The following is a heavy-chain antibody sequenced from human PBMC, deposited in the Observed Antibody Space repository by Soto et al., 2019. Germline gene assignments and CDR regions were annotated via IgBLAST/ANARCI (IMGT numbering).Heavy chain of an antibody. CDR3: PRDRDYAFDY. V-gene: IGHV3-48*02. CDR1: GFTFSDYS. D-gene: IGHD4-17*01. CDR2: IISTGDTM. Sequence: EVQLVESGVGLVQPGGALRLSCAAYGFTFSDYSVNWVRQAPGKGLEWVSYIISTGDTMYYADSVKGRFTISRDNAKNSVYLQMNSLRDEDTAVYYCPRDRDYAFDYWGQGTLVTVSA. J-gene: IGHJ4*02.